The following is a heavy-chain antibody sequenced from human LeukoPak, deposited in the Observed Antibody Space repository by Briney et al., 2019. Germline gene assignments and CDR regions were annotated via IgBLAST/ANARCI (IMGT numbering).Heavy chain of an antibody. CDR3: AREPQPAYYYDSSGPLGAFDI. CDR2: INWNGGST. D-gene: IGHD3-22*01. J-gene: IGHJ3*02. Sequence: GGSLRLSCAASGFTFDDYGMSWVRQAPGKGLEWVSGINWNGGSTGYADSVKGRFTISRDNAKNSLYLQMNSLRAEDTALYYCAREPQPAYYYDSSGPLGAFDIWGQGTMVTVSS. CDR1: GFTFDDYG. V-gene: IGHV3-20*04.